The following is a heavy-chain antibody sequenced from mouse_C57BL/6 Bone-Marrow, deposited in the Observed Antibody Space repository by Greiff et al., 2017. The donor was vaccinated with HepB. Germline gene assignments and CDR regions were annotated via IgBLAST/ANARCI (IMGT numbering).Heavy chain of an antibody. D-gene: IGHD3-2*02. CDR1: GYTFTSYW. CDR3: ARGQLRDGAMDY. CDR2: INPSNGGT. Sequence: QVHVKQPGTELVKPGASVKLSCKASGYTFTSYWMHWVKQRPGQGLEWIGNINPSNGGTNYNEKFKSKATLTVDKSSSTAYMQLSSLTSEDSAVYYCARGQLRDGAMDYWGQGTSVTVSS. V-gene: IGHV1-53*01. J-gene: IGHJ4*01.